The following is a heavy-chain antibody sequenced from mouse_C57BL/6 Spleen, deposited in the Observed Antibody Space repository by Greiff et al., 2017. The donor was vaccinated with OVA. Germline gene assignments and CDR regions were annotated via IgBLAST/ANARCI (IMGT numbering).Heavy chain of an antibody. D-gene: IGHD1-1*01. CDR3: ARMGYGSSYVGAMDY. V-gene: IGHV2-2*01. CDR1: GFSLTSYG. J-gene: IGHJ4*01. CDR2: IWSGGST. Sequence: VMLVESGPGLVQPSQSLSITCTVSGFSLTSYGVHWVRQSPGKGLEWLGVIWSGGSTDYNAAFISRLSISKDNSKSQVFFKMNSLQADDTAIYYCARMGYGSSYVGAMDYWGQGTSVTVSS.